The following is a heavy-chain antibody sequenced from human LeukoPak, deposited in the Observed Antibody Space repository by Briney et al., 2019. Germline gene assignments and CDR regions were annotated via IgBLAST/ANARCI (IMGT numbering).Heavy chain of an antibody. J-gene: IGHJ3*02. D-gene: IGHD7-27*01. CDR2: INHGGST. CDR3: ARQNPLTNGGWSADAFDI. Sequence: PSETLSLTCTVSGDSISSGYYWGWIRQPPGRGLEWMGSINHGGSTYYNPSLKSRVTISADTSKTRPSLKLSSVTAAATAVYYCARQNPLTNGGWSADAFDIWGQGTTLTPSS. CDR1: GDSISSGYY. V-gene: IGHV4-38-2*02.